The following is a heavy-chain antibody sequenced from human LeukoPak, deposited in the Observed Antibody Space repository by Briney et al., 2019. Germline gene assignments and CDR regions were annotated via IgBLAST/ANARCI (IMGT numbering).Heavy chain of an antibody. Sequence: SETLSLTCSVSGGSINNYYWSWIRQPPGKGLEWIGYIYSSGYTSYKPSLKSRVTLSVDTSKNQVSLKLTSVTAADTAVYYCARQPNRYYYLDVWGKGTTVTVSS. CDR2: IYSSGYT. V-gene: IGHV4-59*08. CDR1: GGSINNYY. CDR3: ARQPNRYYYLDV. J-gene: IGHJ6*03.